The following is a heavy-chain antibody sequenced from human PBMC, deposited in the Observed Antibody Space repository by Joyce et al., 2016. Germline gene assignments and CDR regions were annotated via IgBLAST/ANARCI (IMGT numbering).Heavy chain of an antibody. CDR3: ARQYFYGSGASNYFDY. D-gene: IGHD3-10*01. CDR1: GFSLNTYAVG. Sequence: QITLKESGPTLVKPTQTLTLTCTFSGFSLNTYAVGVGWIRQPPGKPLEWLALIYWDDDKRYSTSLQTRLTITKDTSKNLVVLTMTNMDHVDTATYYCARQYFYGSGASNYFDYWGQGTLVLVSS. J-gene: IGHJ4*02. CDR2: IYWDDDK. V-gene: IGHV2-5*02.